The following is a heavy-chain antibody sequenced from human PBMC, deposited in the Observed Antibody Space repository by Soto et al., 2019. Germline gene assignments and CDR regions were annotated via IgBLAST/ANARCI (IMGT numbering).Heavy chain of an antibody. Sequence: EVQLLESGGGLVQPGGSLRLSCAASGFTFSSYAMSWVRQAPGKGLEWVSAISGSGGSTYYADSVKGRFTISRDNSKNTLYLQMKSLRAGDTAVAYCAKGPGIAAAGTNFSFDPWGQGTLVTVSS. V-gene: IGHV3-23*01. CDR2: ISGSGGST. J-gene: IGHJ5*02. CDR1: GFTFSSYA. D-gene: IGHD6-13*01. CDR3: AKGPGIAAAGTNFSFDP.